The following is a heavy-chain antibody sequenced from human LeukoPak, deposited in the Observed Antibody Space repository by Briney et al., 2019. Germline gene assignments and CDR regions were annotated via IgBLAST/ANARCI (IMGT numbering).Heavy chain of an antibody. J-gene: IGHJ6*02. Sequence: GGSLRLSCAASGFTFSDYYMSWIRQAPGKGLEWVSAISGSGGSTYYADSVKGRFTISRDNSKNTLYLQMNSLRAEDTAVYYCAKGWDILAHMDVWGQGTTVTVSS. D-gene: IGHD3-9*01. CDR3: AKGWDILAHMDV. CDR2: ISGSGGST. V-gene: IGHV3-23*01. CDR1: GFTFSDYY.